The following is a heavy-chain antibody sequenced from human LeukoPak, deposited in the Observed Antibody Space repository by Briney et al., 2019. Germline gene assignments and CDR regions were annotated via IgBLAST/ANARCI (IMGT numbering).Heavy chain of an antibody. V-gene: IGHV4-59*01. CDR1: VGSISRYY. J-gene: IGHJ4*02. CDR3: ATGGYRGHDLPDY. Sequence: KSWETLSLTCTVSVGSISRYYGRWIRQPPGEGLEWSGYTYYSGSTTYNPSPKSRVTITSNTSKNQFSLNLSSVTAADTAVYYCATGGYRGHDLPDYWGQGTRVTVSS. D-gene: IGHD5-12*01. CDR2: TYYSGST.